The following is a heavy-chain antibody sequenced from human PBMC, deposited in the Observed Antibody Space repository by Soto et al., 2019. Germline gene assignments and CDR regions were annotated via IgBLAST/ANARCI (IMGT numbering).Heavy chain of an antibody. V-gene: IGHV1-18*01. CDR3: ARDRSTRDY. D-gene: IGHD1-1*01. Sequence: ASVKVSCKASGYSFTSSGMSWVRQAPGQGLEWMGWISAYSGNTDYAQNFQGRVTMTIDTSTTTAYMELRSLTSDGTAVYYCARDRSTRDYWGQGTLLTVSS. CDR1: GYSFTSSG. CDR2: ISAYSGNT. J-gene: IGHJ4*02.